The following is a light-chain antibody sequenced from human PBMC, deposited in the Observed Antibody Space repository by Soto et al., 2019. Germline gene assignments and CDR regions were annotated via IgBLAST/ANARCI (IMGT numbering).Light chain of an antibody. Sequence: EIVLTQSPGTLSLSPGERATLSCRASQSVSSSYLAWYQQKPGQAPRLLIYGASSRATGIPDRFSGSGSGTDFTLTISRLEPEDFAVYYCQQYARLPYTFGQGTKLEIK. J-gene: IGKJ2*01. CDR1: QSVSSSY. CDR2: GAS. CDR3: QQYARLPYT. V-gene: IGKV3-20*01.